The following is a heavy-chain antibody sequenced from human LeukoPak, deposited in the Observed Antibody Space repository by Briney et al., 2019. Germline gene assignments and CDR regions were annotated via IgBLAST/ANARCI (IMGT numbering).Heavy chain of an antibody. Sequence: ASVKVSCKASGYTFTSYYMHWVRQAPGQGLEWMGIINPSGGSTSYAQKFQGRVTMTRDTSTSTVYMELSSLRSEDTAVYYCAREGQQLVRRFSFDNWFDPWGQGTLVTVSS. CDR3: AREGQQLVRRFSFDNWFDP. J-gene: IGHJ5*02. CDR1: GYTFTSYY. V-gene: IGHV1-46*01. D-gene: IGHD6-13*01. CDR2: INPSGGST.